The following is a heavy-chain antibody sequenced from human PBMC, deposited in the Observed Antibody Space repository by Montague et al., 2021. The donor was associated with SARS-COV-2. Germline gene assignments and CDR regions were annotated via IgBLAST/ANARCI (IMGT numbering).Heavy chain of an antibody. V-gene: IGHV4-34*01. CDR1: GGSFSGYY. J-gene: IGHJ6*02. CDR3: ARDYGDYGSGYYYGMDV. CDR2: INHSGST. Sequence: SETLSLTCAVYGGSFSGYYWSWIRQPPGKGLERIGEINHSGSTNYNPSLKSRVTISVDTSKNQFSLKLSSVTAADTAVYYCARDYGDYGSGYYYGMDVWGQGTTVTVSS. D-gene: IGHD4-17*01.